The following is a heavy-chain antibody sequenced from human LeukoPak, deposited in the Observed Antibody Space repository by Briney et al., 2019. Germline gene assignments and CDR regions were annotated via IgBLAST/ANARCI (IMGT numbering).Heavy chain of an antibody. D-gene: IGHD1-26*01. CDR3: ARVGPSPFSQGELLSVPSDY. Sequence: SETLSLTCTLSGGSISSSDYYWGWIRQPPGKGLEWIGSIYYSGSTYYNPSLKSRVTISVDTSKNQFSLKLSSVTAADTAVYYCARVGPSPFSQGELLSVPSDYWGQGTLVTVSS. J-gene: IGHJ4*02. V-gene: IGHV4-39*01. CDR2: IYYSGST. CDR1: GGSISSSDYY.